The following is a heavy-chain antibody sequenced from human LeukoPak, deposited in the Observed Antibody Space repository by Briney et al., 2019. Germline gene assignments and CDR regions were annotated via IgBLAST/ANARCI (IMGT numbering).Heavy chain of an antibody. D-gene: IGHD3-10*01. CDR2: INPNSGGT. Sequence: GASVKVSCKASGCTFTGYYMHWVRQAPGQGLEWMGWINPNSGGTNYAQKFQGRVTMTRDTSISTAYMELRSLRSDDTAVYYCARDGVTMVRGGVHFDYWGQGTLVTVSS. CDR3: ARDGVTMVRGGVHFDY. CDR1: GCTFTGYY. V-gene: IGHV1-2*02. J-gene: IGHJ4*02.